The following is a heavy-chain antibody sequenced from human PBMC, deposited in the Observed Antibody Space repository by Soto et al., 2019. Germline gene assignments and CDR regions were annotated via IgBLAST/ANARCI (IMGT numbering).Heavy chain of an antibody. D-gene: IGHD4-17*01. J-gene: IGHJ4*02. CDR2: IYYSGST. CDR1: GGSISSYY. CDR3: ASYDYGEYYFDY. Sequence: QVQLQESGPGLVKPSETLSLTYTVSGGSISSYYWSWIRQPPGKGLEWIGYIYYSGSTNYNPSLKSRVTISVDTSKNQFSLKLSSVTAADTAVYYCASYDYGEYYFDYWGQGTLVTVSS. V-gene: IGHV4-59*08.